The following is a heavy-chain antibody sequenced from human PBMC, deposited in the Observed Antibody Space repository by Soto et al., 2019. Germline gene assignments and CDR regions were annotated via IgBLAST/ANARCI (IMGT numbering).Heavy chain of an antibody. Sequence: SETLSLTCTVSGGSISSYYWSWIRQPPGKGLEWIGYIYYSGSTNYNPSLKSRVTISVDTSKNQFSLKLSSVTAADTAVYYCAGHPRKYSGGPKPTHYYYGMDVWGQGTTVTVSS. CDR3: AGHPRKYSGGPKPTHYYYGMDV. V-gene: IGHV4-59*01. D-gene: IGHD6-19*01. J-gene: IGHJ6*02. CDR2: IYYSGST. CDR1: GGSISSYY.